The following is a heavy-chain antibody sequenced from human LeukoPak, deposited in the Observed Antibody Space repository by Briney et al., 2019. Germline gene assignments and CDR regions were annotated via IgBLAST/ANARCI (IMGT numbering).Heavy chain of an antibody. V-gene: IGHV4-34*01. D-gene: IGHD3-9*01. J-gene: IGHJ4*02. CDR3: ARGALRYFDWLSYFDY. Sequence: PSETLSLTCAVYGGSYSGYYWSWIRQPPGKGLEWIGEINHSGSTNYNPSLKSRVTISVDTSKNQFSLKLSSVTAADTAVYYCARGALRYFDWLSYFDYWGQGNLVTVSS. CDR2: INHSGST. CDR1: GGSYSGYY.